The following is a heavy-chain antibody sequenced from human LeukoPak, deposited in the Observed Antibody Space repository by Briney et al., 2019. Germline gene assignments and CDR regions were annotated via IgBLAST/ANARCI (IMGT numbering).Heavy chain of an antibody. CDR3: ARRRGDYGDYSSDY. D-gene: IGHD4-17*01. CDR2: IYYSGST. Sequence: TSETLSLTCTVSGGSISSYYWSWIRQPPGKGLEWIGSIYYSGSTYYNPSLKSRVTISVDTSKNQFSLKLSSVTAADTAVYYCARRRGDYGDYSSDYWGQGTLVTVSS. CDR1: GGSISSYY. J-gene: IGHJ4*02. V-gene: IGHV4-59*05.